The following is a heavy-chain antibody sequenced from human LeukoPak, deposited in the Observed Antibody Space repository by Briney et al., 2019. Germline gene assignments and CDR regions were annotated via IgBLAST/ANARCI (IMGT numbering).Heavy chain of an antibody. CDR3: ARDTNYFGSGNSFDY. J-gene: IGHJ4*02. V-gene: IGHV1-2*02. CDR2: INPNTGDT. D-gene: IGHD3-10*01. Sequence: ASVKVSCKASGYTFTGYHMHWVRQAPGQGLEWMGWINPNTGDTNYAQKFQGRVTMTRDTSIDTAYMELSRLKTDDTAVYYCARDTNYFGSGNSFDYWGQGTLVTVSS. CDR1: GYTFTGYH.